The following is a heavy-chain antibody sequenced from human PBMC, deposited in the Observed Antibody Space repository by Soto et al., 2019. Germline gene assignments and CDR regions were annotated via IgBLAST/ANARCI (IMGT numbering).Heavy chain of an antibody. CDR2: ISWNSGSI. CDR1: GFTFDDYA. V-gene: IGHV3-9*01. CDR3: AKPGSNRYYDFWSGYYFYFQH. J-gene: IGHJ1*01. Sequence: GGSLRLSCAASGFTFDDYAMHWVRQAPGKGLEWVSGISWNSGSIGYADSVKGRFTISRDNAKNSLYLQMNSLRAEDTALYYCAKPGSNRYYDFWSGYYFYFQHWGQGTLVTVSS. D-gene: IGHD3-3*01.